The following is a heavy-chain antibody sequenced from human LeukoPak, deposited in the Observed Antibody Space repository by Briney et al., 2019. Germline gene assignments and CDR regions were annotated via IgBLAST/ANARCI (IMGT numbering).Heavy chain of an antibody. CDR2: IYYRGSS. J-gene: IGHJ4*02. Sequence: SETLSLTCSVTGDFFSGSTSDWAWIRQPPGKGLEWIGNIYYRGSSHYSPSPESRVTISVDTSKNQFSLRLNSVTAADTAVYYCARVGVRTYCGSGCYSDYFDSWGQGTLVTVSS. V-gene: IGHV4-39*07. CDR3: ARVGVRTYCGSGCYSDYFDS. CDR1: GDFFSGSTSD. D-gene: IGHD2-21*02.